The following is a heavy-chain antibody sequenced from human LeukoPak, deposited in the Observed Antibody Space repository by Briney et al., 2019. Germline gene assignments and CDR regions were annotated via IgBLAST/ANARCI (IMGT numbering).Heavy chain of an antibody. CDR3: AKRSTEERQLGGHFDY. CDR1: GFTFSSYG. CDR2: IRYDGSNK. D-gene: IGHD2-2*01. Sequence: HAGGSLRLSCAASGFTFSSYGMHWVRQAPGKGLEWVAFIRYDGSNKYYADSVKGRFTISRDNSKNTLFLQMNSLRAEDTAVYYCAKRSTEERQLGGHFDYWGQGTLVTVSS. V-gene: IGHV3-30*02. J-gene: IGHJ4*02.